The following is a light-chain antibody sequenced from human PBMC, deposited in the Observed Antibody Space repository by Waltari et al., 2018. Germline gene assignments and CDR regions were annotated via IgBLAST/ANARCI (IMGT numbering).Light chain of an antibody. CDR1: IYAVGCYNY. J-gene: IGLJ2*01. Sequence: QSALTQPASVSGSPGQSITISCTGTIYAVGCYNYVSWYQQHPGKAPQLLIYDVATRPSGVSDRFAASKSGNTASLTISGLQAEDEADYYCCSHRSGNTLGVFGGGTKLTVL. CDR3: CSHRSGNTLGV. CDR2: DVA. V-gene: IGLV2-14*03.